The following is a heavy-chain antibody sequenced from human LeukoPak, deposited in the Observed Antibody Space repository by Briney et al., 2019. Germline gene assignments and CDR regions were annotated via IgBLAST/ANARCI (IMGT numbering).Heavy chain of an antibody. J-gene: IGHJ4*02. CDR2: INPNSGDT. D-gene: IGHD3-3*01. Sequence: ASVKVSCKASGYIFTGYYMHWVRQAPGQGLEWMGWINPNSGDTNYAQKFQGRVTMTRDTSISTAYMELSRLRSDDTAVYYCARDYDFWSGYTPIDYWGQGTLVTISS. V-gene: IGHV1-2*02. CDR1: GYIFTGYY. CDR3: ARDYDFWSGYTPIDY.